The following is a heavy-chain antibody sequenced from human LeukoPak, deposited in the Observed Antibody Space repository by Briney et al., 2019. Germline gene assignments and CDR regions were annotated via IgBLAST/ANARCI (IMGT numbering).Heavy chain of an antibody. D-gene: IGHD6-13*01. V-gene: IGHV4-34*01. J-gene: IGHJ6*03. Sequence: SETLSLTCAVYGGSFSGYYWSWIRQPPGKGLEWIGEINHSGSTNYNPSLKSRVTISVDTSKNQFSLKLSSVTAADTAVYYCARGSSSWMDYYMDVWGKGATVTVSS. CDR3: ARGSSSWMDYYMDV. CDR1: GGSFSGYY. CDR2: INHSGST.